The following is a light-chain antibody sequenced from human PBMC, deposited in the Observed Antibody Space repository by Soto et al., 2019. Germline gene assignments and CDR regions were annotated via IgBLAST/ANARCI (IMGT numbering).Light chain of an antibody. Sequence: DIVMTQSPLSLPVTPGEPASISCRSSQSLLHSNGYNYLDWYLQKPGQSPQLLIYLGSNRASGVPDRFSGSGSGTDFTLKISSVEAEDVGVYCCMQALQTPQPFGQGTKV. J-gene: IGKJ1*01. CDR1: QSLLHSNGYNY. CDR3: MQALQTPQP. V-gene: IGKV2-28*01. CDR2: LGS.